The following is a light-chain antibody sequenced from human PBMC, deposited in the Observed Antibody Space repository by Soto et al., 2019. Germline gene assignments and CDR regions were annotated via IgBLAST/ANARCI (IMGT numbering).Light chain of an antibody. Sequence: EIVLTQSPGTLSVSPGERANLSCRASQSVSTNLAWFQQKPGQAPRLLIYGASTRATGIPARFSGSGSGTEFTLTINSLQSEDLADYYCQQSNSWPYTFGQGTKLEV. CDR1: QSVSTN. CDR3: QQSNSWPYT. V-gene: IGKV3-15*01. J-gene: IGKJ2*01. CDR2: GAS.